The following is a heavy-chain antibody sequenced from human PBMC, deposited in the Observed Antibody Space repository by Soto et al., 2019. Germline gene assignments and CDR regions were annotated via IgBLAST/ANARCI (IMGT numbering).Heavy chain of an antibody. D-gene: IGHD5-12*01. J-gene: IGHJ4*02. Sequence: ASVKVSCKVSGGSFSTYTLTWVRQAPGQGLEWMGGIIPMFGIINYAQKFQGRVTITADRSTTTAYRELISLRSDDTAVYYCAILTPITGVYWGQGAQVTVSS. CDR2: IIPMFGII. CDR1: GGSFSTYT. V-gene: IGHV1-69*10. CDR3: AILTPITGVY.